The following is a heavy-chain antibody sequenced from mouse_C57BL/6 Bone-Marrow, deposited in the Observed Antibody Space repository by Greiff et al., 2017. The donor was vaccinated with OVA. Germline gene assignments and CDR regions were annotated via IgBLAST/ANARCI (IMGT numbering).Heavy chain of an antibody. CDR3: ARENYYGSSYWYFDV. CDR1: GYTFTSYW. Sequence: QVQLQQPGAELVLPGASVKLSCKASGYTFTSYWMHWVKQRPGQGLEWIGEIDPSDSYTNYNHKFKGKSTLTVDKSSSTAYMQLSSLTSEDSAVYYCARENYYGSSYWYFDVWGTGTTVTVSS. D-gene: IGHD1-1*01. V-gene: IGHV1-69*01. J-gene: IGHJ1*03. CDR2: IDPSDSYT.